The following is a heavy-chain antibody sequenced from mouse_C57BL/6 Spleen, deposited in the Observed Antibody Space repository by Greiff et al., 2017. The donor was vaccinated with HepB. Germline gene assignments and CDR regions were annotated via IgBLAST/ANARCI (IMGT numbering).Heavy chain of an antibody. Sequence: QVQLQQSGAELVRPGASVTLSCKASGYTFTDYEMHWVKQTPVHGLGWIGAIDPETGGTAYNQKFKGKAILTADKSSSTAYMELRSLTSEDSAVYYCTPRGGNYFDYWGQGTTLTVSS. J-gene: IGHJ2*01. V-gene: IGHV1-15*01. D-gene: IGHD3-3*01. CDR3: TPRGGNYFDY. CDR2: IDPETGGT. CDR1: GYTFTDYE.